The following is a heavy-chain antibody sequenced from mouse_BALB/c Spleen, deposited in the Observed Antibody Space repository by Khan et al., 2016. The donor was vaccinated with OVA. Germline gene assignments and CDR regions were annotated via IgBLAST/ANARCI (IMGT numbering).Heavy chain of an antibody. CDR1: GFSLSRYS. J-gene: IGHJ1*01. CDR2: IWIGGST. Sequence: QVQLKESGPGLVAPSQSLSITCTVSGFSLSRYSVHWVRQPPGKGLEWLGIIWIGGSTDSNSALKSRLSISKDNSKSQVFLKMTSLQTDDTAMYFCARNRDGGSYWYFDVWGAGTTVTVSS. CDR3: ARNRDGGSYWYFDV. V-gene: IGHV2-6-4*01. D-gene: IGHD3-3*01.